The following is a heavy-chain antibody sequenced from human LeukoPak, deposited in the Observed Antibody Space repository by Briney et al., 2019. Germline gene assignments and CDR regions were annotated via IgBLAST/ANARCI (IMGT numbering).Heavy chain of an antibody. Sequence: GGSLRLSCAASGFAFSSYAMSWVRQAPGKGLEWVSAISGTGGSSYYSDPVEGRFIISRDNSKNTLYLQTNSLRAEDTAIYYCAKDTRNYFGSGIYYYFDYWGQGTLVTVSS. V-gene: IGHV3-23*01. CDR1: GFAFSSYA. J-gene: IGHJ4*02. CDR2: ISGTGGSS. CDR3: AKDTRNYFGSGIYYYFDY. D-gene: IGHD3-10*01.